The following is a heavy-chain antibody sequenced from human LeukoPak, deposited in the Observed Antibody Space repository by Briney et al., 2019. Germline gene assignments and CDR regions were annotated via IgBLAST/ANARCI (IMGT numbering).Heavy chain of an antibody. D-gene: IGHD3-22*01. J-gene: IGHJ5*02. CDR3: ARVHYYDSSGYYYDRNWFDP. CDR1: GGTFSSYA. Sequence: GASVKVSCKASGGTFSSYAISWVRQAPGQGLEWMGWVTSYNGDTNCAQKFQGRVTMSTDTSTSTAYMELRSLRSDDTAVYYCARVHYYDSSGYYYDRNWFDPWGQGTLVTVSS. CDR2: VTSYNGDT. V-gene: IGHV1-18*01.